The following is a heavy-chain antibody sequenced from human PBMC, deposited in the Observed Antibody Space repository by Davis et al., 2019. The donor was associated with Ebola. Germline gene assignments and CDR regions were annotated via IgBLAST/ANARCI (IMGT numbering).Heavy chain of an antibody. D-gene: IGHD1-7*01. CDR3: ARGIRTSYYYYGMDV. Sequence: AASVKVSCKASGGTFSSYAISWVRQAPGQGLEWMGGIIPIFGTANYAQKFQGRVTITADESTSTAYMELSSLRSEDTAVYYCARGIRTSYYYYGMDVWGQGTTVTVSS. CDR2: IIPIFGTA. CDR1: GGTFSSYA. J-gene: IGHJ6*02. V-gene: IGHV1-69*13.